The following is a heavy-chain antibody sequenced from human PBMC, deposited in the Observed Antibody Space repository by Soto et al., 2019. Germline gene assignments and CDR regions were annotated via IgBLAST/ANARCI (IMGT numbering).Heavy chain of an antibody. D-gene: IGHD3-16*02. Sequence: DVQLVESGGGLVQPGRSLRLSCAASGFKFSDYWMSWVRQAPGKGLEWVGNIKHDTSEAHYADSVKGRFTITRDNIKNFLFLQTNVLRSYDTASYYCARDGLLFSGPYRPSRFDYWGLGTLVTVSS. CDR1: GFKFSDYW. CDR2: IKHDTSEA. V-gene: IGHV3-7*03. CDR3: ARDGLLFSGPYRPSRFDY. J-gene: IGHJ4*02.